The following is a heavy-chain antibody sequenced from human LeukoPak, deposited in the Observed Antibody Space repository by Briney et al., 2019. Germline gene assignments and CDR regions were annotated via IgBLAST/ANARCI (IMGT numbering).Heavy chain of an antibody. CDR3: ARDWDNDYGSGRPGNWFDP. V-gene: IGHV1-2*02. CDR1: GYTFTGYY. Sequence: GASVKVSCKASGYTFTGYYMHWVRQAAGQGLAWMGWINPNSGGTNYAQKFQGRVTMTRDTSISTAYMELSRLRSDDTAVYYCARDWDNDYGSGRPGNWFDPWGQGTLVTVSS. D-gene: IGHD3-10*01. CDR2: INPNSGGT. J-gene: IGHJ5*02.